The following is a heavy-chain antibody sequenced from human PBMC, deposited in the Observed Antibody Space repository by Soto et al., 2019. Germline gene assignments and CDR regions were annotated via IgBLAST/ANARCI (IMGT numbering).Heavy chain of an antibody. J-gene: IGHJ4*02. Sequence: GGSLRLSCSASGFTFRSYAMHWVRQPPGKGLECVSGISGNGGSTYYADSVRGRFTISRDNSKNTLYLQMNSLRDEDTAVYYCAIPIVVVPAAIGYWGQATLVTVSS. D-gene: IGHD2-2*01. CDR1: GFTFRSYA. CDR3: AIPIVVVPAAIGY. CDR2: ISGNGGST. V-gene: IGHV3-23*01.